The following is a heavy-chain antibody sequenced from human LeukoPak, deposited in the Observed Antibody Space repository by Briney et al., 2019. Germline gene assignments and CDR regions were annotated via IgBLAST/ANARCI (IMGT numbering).Heavy chain of an antibody. CDR2: IDNSGNT. CDR1: GGSISSYY. Sequence: PSETLSLTCTVSGGSISSYYWSWIRQPAGKGLEWIGYIDNSGNTNSNPSLKSRVTMSVDTSKNQFSLKLSSVIAADTAVYYCARGRITIFGVVIPHFDNWGQGTLVTVSS. J-gene: IGHJ4*02. CDR3: ARGRITIFGVVIPHFDN. D-gene: IGHD3-3*01. V-gene: IGHV4-4*07.